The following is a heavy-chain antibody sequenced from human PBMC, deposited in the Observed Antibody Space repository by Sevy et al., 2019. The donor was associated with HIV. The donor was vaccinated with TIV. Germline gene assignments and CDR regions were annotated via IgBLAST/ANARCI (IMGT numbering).Heavy chain of an antibody. J-gene: IGHJ6*02. Sequence: ASMKVSCKASGYTFTGYYMHWVRQAPGQGLEWMGRINPNSGGTNYAQKFQGRVIMTRDTSISTAYMELSRLRSDDTAVYYCARARIAAVGSDYYYYYGMDVWGQGTTVTVSS. D-gene: IGHD6-13*01. CDR2: INPNSGGT. CDR3: ARARIAAVGSDYYYYYGMDV. V-gene: IGHV1-2*06. CDR1: GYTFTGYY.